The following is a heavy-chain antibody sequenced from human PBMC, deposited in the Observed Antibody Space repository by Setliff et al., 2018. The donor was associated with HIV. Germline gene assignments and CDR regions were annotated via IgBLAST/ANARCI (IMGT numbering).Heavy chain of an antibody. Sequence: LSLTCTVSGGSISSSSYYWGWIRQPPGKGLEWIGSIYYSGSTYYNRSLESRLTISIDTSKNQFSLKLTSVTAADTAMYYCASRIYYYDESRVLREEGFVPWGQGTLVTVSS. D-gene: IGHD3-22*01. CDR2: IYYSGST. CDR1: GGSISSSSYY. J-gene: IGHJ5*02. V-gene: IGHV4-39*01. CDR3: ASRIYYYDESRVLREEGFVP.